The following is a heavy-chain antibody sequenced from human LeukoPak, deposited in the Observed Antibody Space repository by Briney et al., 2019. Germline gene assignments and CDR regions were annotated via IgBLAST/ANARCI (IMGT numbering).Heavy chain of an antibody. J-gene: IGHJ3*02. CDR1: GYTFTSYD. D-gene: IGHD6-19*01. CDR3: ASRLAVAGDDAFDI. CDR2: MNPNSGNT. Sequence: ASVKVSCKASGYTFTSYDINWARQATGQGLEWMGWMNPNSGNTGYAQKFQGRVTMTRNTSISTAYMELSSLRSEDTAVYYCASRLAVAGDDAFDIWGQGTMVTVSP. V-gene: IGHV1-8*01.